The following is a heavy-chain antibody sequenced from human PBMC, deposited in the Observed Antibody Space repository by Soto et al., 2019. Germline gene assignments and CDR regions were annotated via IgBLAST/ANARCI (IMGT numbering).Heavy chain of an antibody. CDR1: GGSISSGGYY. Sequence: QVQLQESGPGLVKPSQTLSLTCTVSGGSISSGGYYWSWIRQHPGKGLEWIWYIYYSGSTYYNPSLKSRVTISVDTSKNQFSLKLSSVTAADTAVYYCARGYGDYPESDAFDIWGQGTMVTVSS. V-gene: IGHV4-31*03. CDR2: IYYSGST. D-gene: IGHD4-17*01. CDR3: ARGYGDYPESDAFDI. J-gene: IGHJ3*02.